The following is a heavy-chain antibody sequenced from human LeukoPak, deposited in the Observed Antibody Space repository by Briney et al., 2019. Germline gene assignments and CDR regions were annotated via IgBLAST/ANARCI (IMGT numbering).Heavy chain of an antibody. Sequence: GGSLRLSCAASGFTFSSYWMSWVRQAPGKGLEWVANIKQDGSEKYYVDSVKGRFTISRDNAKNSLYLQMNSLRAEDTAVYYCARDHGSSVWYIEPYFDYWGQGTLVTVSS. V-gene: IGHV3-7*01. CDR2: IKQDGSEK. J-gene: IGHJ4*02. D-gene: IGHD6-19*01. CDR3: ARDHGSSVWYIEPYFDY. CDR1: GFTFSSYW.